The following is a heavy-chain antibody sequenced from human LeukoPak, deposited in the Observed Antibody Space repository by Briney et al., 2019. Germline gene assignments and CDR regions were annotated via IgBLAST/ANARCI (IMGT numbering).Heavy chain of an antibody. CDR1: GFTFSSYA. CDR3: ARDYTGDFDY. CDR2: ISYDGSNK. Sequence: GRSLRLSCAASGFTFSSYAMRWVRQAPGKGLEWVAVISYDGSNKYYADSVKGRFTISRDNSKNTLYLQMNSLRAEDTAVYYCARDYTGDFDYWGQGTLVTVFS. V-gene: IGHV3-30*04. J-gene: IGHJ4*02. D-gene: IGHD3-16*01.